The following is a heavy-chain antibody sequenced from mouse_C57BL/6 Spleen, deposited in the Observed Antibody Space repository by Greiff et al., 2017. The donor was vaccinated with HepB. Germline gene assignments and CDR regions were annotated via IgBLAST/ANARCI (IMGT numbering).Heavy chain of an antibody. V-gene: IGHV1-66*01. CDR1: GYSFTSYY. CDR3: ARAQDVYFDY. Sequence: QVQLKQSGPELVKPGASVKISCKASGYSFTSYYIHWVKQRPGQGLEWIGWIYPGSGNTKYNEKFKGKATLTADTSSSTAYMQLSSLTSEDSAVYYCARAQDVYFDYWGQGTTLTVSS. CDR2: IYPGSGNT. J-gene: IGHJ2*01.